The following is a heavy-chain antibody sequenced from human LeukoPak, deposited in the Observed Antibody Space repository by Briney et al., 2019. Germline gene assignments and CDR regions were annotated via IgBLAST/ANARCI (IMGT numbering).Heavy chain of an antibody. D-gene: IGHD2-15*01. V-gene: IGHV3-48*01. Sequence: PGGSLRLSCAASGFTFSSYNMNWVRQAPGKGLEWVSYISSSTSTIYYADSVKRRFTISRDNAKNSLYLQMHSLRAEDTAVYYCARDNGYCSGGSCAPVPFDYWGQGTLVSVSS. CDR1: GFTFSSYN. CDR2: ISSSTSTI. J-gene: IGHJ4*02. CDR3: ARDNGYCSGGSCAPVPFDY.